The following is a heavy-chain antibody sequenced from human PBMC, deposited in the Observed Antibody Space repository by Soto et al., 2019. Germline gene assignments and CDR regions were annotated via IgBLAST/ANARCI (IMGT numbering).Heavy chain of an antibody. CDR2: ISGGGDSP. V-gene: IGHV3-23*01. D-gene: IGHD2-2*01. Sequence: PGGSLILSCAASGFTFSTYTMSWVRPPPEKGLEWVSSISGGGDSPYYADSVQGRFTIYRDNPKNTLYLQMNSLRAEDTALYYCAKARCSTANCYVPDYWGQGTLVTVSS. CDR3: AKARCSTANCYVPDY. CDR1: GFTFSTYT. J-gene: IGHJ4*02.